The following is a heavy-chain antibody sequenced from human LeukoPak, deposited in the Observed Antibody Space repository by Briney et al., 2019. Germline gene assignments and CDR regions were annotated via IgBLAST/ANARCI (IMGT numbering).Heavy chain of an antibody. CDR1: GYTFTNYY. J-gene: IGHJ4*02. V-gene: IGHV1-46*01. D-gene: IGHD2-2*03. CDR3: ARVGYCSTTSCPFDY. Sequence: ASVKVSCKASGYTFTNYYMHWVRQAPGRGLEWMGIINPSGGTTIYAQKFQGRVTMTTDTSTSTVYMELSSLRSEDTAVYYCARVGYCSTTSCPFDYWGQGTLVSVSA. CDR2: INPSGGTT.